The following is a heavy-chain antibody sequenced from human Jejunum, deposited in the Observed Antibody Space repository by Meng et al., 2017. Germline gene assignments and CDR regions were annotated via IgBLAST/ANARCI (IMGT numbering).Heavy chain of an antibody. CDR2: VNTDNGNT. Sequence: HLWLSWAEVKKPGGSVKVSCNAAAHNFTTYFSQWVRQAPGRRLEWMGWVNTDNGNTKYSQKFQDRVTITRDSSASTVYLDLRSLTSEDTAVYYCAGPPCSGGWCYFDYWGQGALVTVSS. CDR3: AGPPCSGGWCYFDY. J-gene: IGHJ4*02. D-gene: IGHD6-19*01. V-gene: IGHV1-3*04. CDR1: AHNFTTYF.